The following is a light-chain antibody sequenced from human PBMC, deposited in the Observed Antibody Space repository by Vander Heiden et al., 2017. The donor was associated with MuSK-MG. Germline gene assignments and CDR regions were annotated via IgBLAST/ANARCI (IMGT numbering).Light chain of an antibody. CDR3: QQYASSPYN. Sequence: EIVLTQSPGTLSLSPGERATLSCRASQSVRNNYLAWYQQKPGQAPRLLIIGASRRATGIPDRFGGSGSGTDFTLTISRLEPEDVAVYYCQQYASSPYNFGLGTKLEIK. CDR2: GAS. CDR1: QSVRNNY. V-gene: IGKV3-20*01. J-gene: IGKJ2*01.